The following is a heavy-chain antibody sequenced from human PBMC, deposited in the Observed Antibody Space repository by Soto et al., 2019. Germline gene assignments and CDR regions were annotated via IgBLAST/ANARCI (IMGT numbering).Heavy chain of an antibody. Sequence: SETLSLTCTVSGGSISSGGYYWSWIRQHPGKGLEWIGYIYYSGSTYYNPSLKSRVTISVDTSKNQFSLKLSSVTAADTAVYYCARFYIGTYYFDYWGQGTLVTVSS. CDR3: ARFYIGTYYFDY. D-gene: IGHD1-7*01. CDR1: GGSISSGGYY. V-gene: IGHV4-31*03. J-gene: IGHJ4*02. CDR2: IYYSGST.